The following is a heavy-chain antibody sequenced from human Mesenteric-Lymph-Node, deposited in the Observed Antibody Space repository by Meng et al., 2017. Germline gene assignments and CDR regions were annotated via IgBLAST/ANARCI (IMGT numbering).Heavy chain of an antibody. D-gene: IGHD1-26*01. CDR3: ARDQIFGSGRYRSYDGFDI. Sequence: GGSLRLSCAASGFIFADYWMSWVRQAPGKGLQWVATINQQESEIYYVDSVKGRFTISRDNAKQSLYLHMNNLRVEDTAVYYCARDQIFGSGRYRSYDGFDIWGQGTMVTVSS. J-gene: IGHJ3*02. V-gene: IGHV3-7*01. CDR1: GFIFADYW. CDR2: INQQESEI.